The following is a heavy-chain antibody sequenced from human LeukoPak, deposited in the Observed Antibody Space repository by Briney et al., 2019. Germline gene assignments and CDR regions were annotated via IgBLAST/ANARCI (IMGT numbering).Heavy chain of an antibody. CDR2: ISYDGSNK. CDR1: GFTFSSYG. J-gene: IGHJ6*02. V-gene: IGHV3-30*18. D-gene: IGHD1-26*01. CDR3: AKVEAGVGASLLFYYYYGMDV. Sequence: PGGSLRLSCAASGFTFSSYGMHWVRQAPGKGLEWVAVISYDGSNKYYADSVKGRFTISRDNSKNTLYLQMNSLRAEDTAVYYCAKVEAGVGASLLFYYYYGMDVWGQGTTVTVSS.